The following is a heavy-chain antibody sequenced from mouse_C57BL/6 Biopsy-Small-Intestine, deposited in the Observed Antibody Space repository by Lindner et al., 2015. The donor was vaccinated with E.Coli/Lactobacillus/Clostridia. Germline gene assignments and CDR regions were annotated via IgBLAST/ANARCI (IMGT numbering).Heavy chain of an antibody. CDR3: ARPNWDVDF. CDR2: ADPETGGA. J-gene: IGHJ2*01. D-gene: IGHD4-1*01. V-gene: IGHV1-15*01. Sequence: VQLQESGAELVRPGASVTLSCKASGYTFTDYETHWVKQTPVHGLEWIGAADPETGGAAYNQNFRGKAILTADKSSRTAYMELRSLTSEDSAVYYCARPNWDVDFWGQGTTLTVSS. CDR1: GYTFTDYE.